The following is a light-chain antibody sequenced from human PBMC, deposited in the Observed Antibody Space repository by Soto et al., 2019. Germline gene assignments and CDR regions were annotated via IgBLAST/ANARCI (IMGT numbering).Light chain of an antibody. CDR3: QQYRSWPRT. Sequence: IMMRHSPATLSLSPCERATLSARASRGISSNLAWYQQKPGQAPRLLIYGASTRATDMPGRFSGRGAGAEFTLTISSLQSEDFAVYYCQQYRSWPRTFGQGTKVDI. CDR1: RGISSN. J-gene: IGKJ1*01. V-gene: IGKV3-15*01. CDR2: GAS.